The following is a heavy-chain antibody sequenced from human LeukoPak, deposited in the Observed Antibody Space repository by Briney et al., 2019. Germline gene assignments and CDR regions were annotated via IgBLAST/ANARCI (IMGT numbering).Heavy chain of an antibody. J-gene: IGHJ4*02. CDR3: ARDQPRNYYDSSGFFDY. CDR2: IWYDGSNK. V-gene: IGHV3-33*08. CDR1: GFTFSDAA. Sequence: GGSLRLSCEASGFTFSDAAMHWVRQAPGKGLEWVAVIWYDGSNKYYADSVKGRFTISRDNSKNTLYLQMNSLRAEDTAVYYCARDQPRNYYDSSGFFDYWGQGTLVTVSS. D-gene: IGHD3-22*01.